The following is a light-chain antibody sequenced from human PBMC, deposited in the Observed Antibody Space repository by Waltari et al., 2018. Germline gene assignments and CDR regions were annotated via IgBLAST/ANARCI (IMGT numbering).Light chain of an antibody. CDR2: RAS. J-gene: IGKJ1*01. CDR1: QSVGTS. Sequence: EIVMTLSPASLSVSPADRVTLSCRASQSVGTSLAWYQQRPGRAPRLLVYRASTRASDIPARFSGSGSGTDFTLSISTLQSEDFAVYYCQQYDDWPRTFGQGTKVEIK. CDR3: QQYDDWPRT. V-gene: IGKV3-15*01.